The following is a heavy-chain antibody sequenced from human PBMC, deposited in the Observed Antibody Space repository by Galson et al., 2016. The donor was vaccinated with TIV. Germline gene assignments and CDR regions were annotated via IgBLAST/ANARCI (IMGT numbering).Heavy chain of an antibody. J-gene: IGHJ6*02. Sequence: SLRLSCAASGFTFSSYDMHWVRQAPGKGLQWVAVIWYDGNDKYYAVSVKGRFTISRDNSKNTLYLQMNSLRVEDTAVYYCARDRKYYDILTAGNSYYGMDVWGQGTTVTVSS. CDR2: IWYDGNDK. D-gene: IGHD3-9*01. CDR1: GFTFSSYD. CDR3: ARDRKYYDILTAGNSYYGMDV. V-gene: IGHV3-33*01.